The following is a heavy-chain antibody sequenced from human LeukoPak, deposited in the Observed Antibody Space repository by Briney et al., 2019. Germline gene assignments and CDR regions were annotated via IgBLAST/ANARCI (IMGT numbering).Heavy chain of an antibody. CDR2: ISAYNSNT. D-gene: IGHD1-14*01. Sequence: ASVKVSCKASGYTFTSYGISWVRQAPGQGLEWMGWISAYNSNTNYAQKLQGRVTMTTDTSTSTAYMELSSLRSDDTAVYYCARDLRIRDNWFDPWGQGTLVTVSS. J-gene: IGHJ5*02. V-gene: IGHV1-18*01. CDR3: ARDLRIRDNWFDP. CDR1: GYTFTSYG.